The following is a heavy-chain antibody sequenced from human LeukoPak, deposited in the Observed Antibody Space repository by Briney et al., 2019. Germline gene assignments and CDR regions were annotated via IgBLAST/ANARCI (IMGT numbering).Heavy chain of an antibody. V-gene: IGHV1-2*02. Sequence: ASVKVSCKASGYTFTGYYMHWVRQAPGQGLEWMGWINPNSGGTNYAQKFQGRVTMTRDTSISTAYMELSRLRSDDTAVYYCARGSFTGYCNGGSCPFDYWGQGTLVTVSS. D-gene: IGHD2-15*01. CDR1: GYTFTGYY. CDR2: INPNSGGT. J-gene: IGHJ4*02. CDR3: ARGSFTGYCNGGSCPFDY.